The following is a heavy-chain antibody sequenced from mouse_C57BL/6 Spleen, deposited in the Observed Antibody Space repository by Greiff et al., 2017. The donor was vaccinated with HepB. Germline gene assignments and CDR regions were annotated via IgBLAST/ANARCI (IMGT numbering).Heavy chain of an antibody. Sequence: VQLKESGGDLVKPGGSLKLSCAASGFTFSSYGMSWVRQTPDKRLEWVATISSGGSYTYYPDSVKGRFTISRDNAKNTLYLQMSSLKSEDTAMYYFARDYNYFDYWGQVPTLTVSS. V-gene: IGHV5-6*01. J-gene: IGHJ2*01. CDR1: GFTFSSYG. CDR3: ARDYNYFDY. CDR2: ISSGGSYT. D-gene: IGHD2-12*01.